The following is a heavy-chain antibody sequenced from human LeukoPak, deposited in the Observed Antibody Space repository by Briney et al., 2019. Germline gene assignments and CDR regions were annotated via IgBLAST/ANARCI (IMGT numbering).Heavy chain of an antibody. Sequence: SETLSLTCSVSGDSITNYNYHWGWIRQPPGKGLEWIGRLYNTGSTDNTDSNPSLQSRVTISADTSMNQIFLRLTSVTAADTAVYYCAGDFGAGSYRYGMDVWGQGTTVTVSS. V-gene: IGHV4-39*07. CDR1: GDSITNYNYH. CDR2: LYNTGSTDNT. CDR3: AGDFGAGSYRYGMDV. J-gene: IGHJ6*02. D-gene: IGHD3-10*01.